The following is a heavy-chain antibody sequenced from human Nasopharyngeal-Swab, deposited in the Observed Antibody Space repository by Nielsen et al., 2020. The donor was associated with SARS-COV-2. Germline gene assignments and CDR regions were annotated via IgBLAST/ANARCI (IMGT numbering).Heavy chain of an antibody. Sequence: GGSLRLSCAASGFTFSSYAMHWVRQAPGKGLEWVAVISYDGSNKYYADSVKGRFTISRDNSKNTLYLQMNSLRAEDTAVYYCASSLTTHIDYWGQGTLATVSS. CDR2: ISYDGSNK. V-gene: IGHV3-30-3*01. CDR3: ASSLTTHIDY. D-gene: IGHD4-11*01. J-gene: IGHJ4*02. CDR1: GFTFSSYA.